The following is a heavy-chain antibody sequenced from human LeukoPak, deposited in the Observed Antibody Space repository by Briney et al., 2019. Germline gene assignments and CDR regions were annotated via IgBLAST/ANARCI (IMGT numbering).Heavy chain of an antibody. Sequence: SETLSLTCAVYGGSFSGYYWSWIRQPPGKGLEWIGEINHSGSTNYNPSLKSRVTISVDTSKNQFSLKLSSVTAADTAVYYCARVRYCSGGSCYSYCPRRTPFFDYWGQGTLVTVSS. CDR2: INHSGST. CDR3: ARVRYCSGGSCYSYCPRRTPFFDY. V-gene: IGHV4-34*01. CDR1: GGSFSGYY. J-gene: IGHJ4*02. D-gene: IGHD2-15*01.